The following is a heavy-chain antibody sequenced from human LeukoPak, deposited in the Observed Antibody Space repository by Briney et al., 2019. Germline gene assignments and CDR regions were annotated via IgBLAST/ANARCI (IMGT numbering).Heavy chain of an antibody. V-gene: IGHV4-59*08. CDR2: IYYSGST. CDR3: ARHGSDYDSSARADDAFDI. Sequence: SETLSPTCTVSGASISSYYWSWIRQPPGKGLEWIGYIYYSGSTTYNNSLKSRVTISVDTSNNQFSLKLSSVTAADTAVYYCARHGSDYDSSARADDAFDIWGQGTMVTVSS. D-gene: IGHD3-22*01. J-gene: IGHJ3*02. CDR1: GASISSYY.